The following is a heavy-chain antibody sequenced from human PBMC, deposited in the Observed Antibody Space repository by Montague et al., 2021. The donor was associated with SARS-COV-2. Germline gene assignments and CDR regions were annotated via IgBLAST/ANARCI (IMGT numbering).Heavy chain of an antibody. J-gene: IGHJ6*02. CDR1: GFTFSSYE. D-gene: IGHD3-22*01. CDR2: ISSSGSTI. CDR3: ARVLVVTYYGMDV. Sequence: SLRLSCAASGFTFSSYEMNWVRQAPGKGLEWVSYISSSGSTIYYADSVKGRFTISRDNAKNSLYLQMNSRRAEDTAVYYCARVLVVTYYGMDVWGLGTTVTVSS. V-gene: IGHV3-48*03.